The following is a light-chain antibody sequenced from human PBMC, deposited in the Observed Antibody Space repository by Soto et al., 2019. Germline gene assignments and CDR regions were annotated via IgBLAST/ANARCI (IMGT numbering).Light chain of an antibody. Sequence: ALQMTHWPSSLSASVVDGVIIACQASQDMINDVAWYQPKPGKAPNLLIFAVVNLTSRVPSKFRGGVSGTHDTHPISSLQPEHFATYHCLQHNNFSWTFGEGTKV. CDR2: AVV. J-gene: IGKJ1*01. V-gene: IGKV1-6*01. CDR1: QDMIND. CDR3: LQHNNFSWT.